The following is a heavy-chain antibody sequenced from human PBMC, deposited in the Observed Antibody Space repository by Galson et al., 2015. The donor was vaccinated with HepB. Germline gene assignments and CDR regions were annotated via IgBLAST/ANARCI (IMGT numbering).Heavy chain of an antibody. Sequence: SLRLSCAASGFTFSDYYMNWIRQAPGKGLEWVSCISSSGTTIYSADFVRGRFTISRDNAKNSLFLQIDSLRAEDTAVYYCARDRTGYGSGSYFVDWGQGTLVTVSS. CDR3: ARDRTGYGSGSYFVD. J-gene: IGHJ4*02. CDR2: ISSSGTTI. D-gene: IGHD3-10*01. CDR1: GFTFSDYY. V-gene: IGHV3-11*01.